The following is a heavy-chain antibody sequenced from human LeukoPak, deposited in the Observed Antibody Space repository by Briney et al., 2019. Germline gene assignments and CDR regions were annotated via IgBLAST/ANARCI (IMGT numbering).Heavy chain of an antibody. CDR2: IYYSGST. J-gene: IGHJ4*02. V-gene: IGHV4-59*01. CDR1: GGSISSYY. Sequence: SETLSLTCTVSGGSISSYYWSWIRQPPGKGLEWIGYIYYSGSTNYNPSLKSRVTISVDTSKNQFSLKLRSVTAADTAVYYCARSKDILAGYCFDYWGQGTLVTVSS. D-gene: IGHD3-9*01. CDR3: ARSKDILAGYCFDY.